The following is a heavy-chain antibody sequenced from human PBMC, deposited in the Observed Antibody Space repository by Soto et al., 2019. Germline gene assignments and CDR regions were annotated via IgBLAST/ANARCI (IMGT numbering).Heavy chain of an antibody. CDR2: ISAYNGNT. J-gene: IGHJ4*02. Sequence: ASVKVSCKASGYTSTSYGISWVRQAPGQGLEWMGWISAYNGNTNYAQKLQGRVTMTTDTSTSTAYMELRSLRSDDTAVYYCARGVGYCSGGSCFYYFDYWGQGTLVTVSS. CDR3: ARGVGYCSGGSCFYYFDY. V-gene: IGHV1-18*04. CDR1: GYTSTSYG. D-gene: IGHD2-15*01.